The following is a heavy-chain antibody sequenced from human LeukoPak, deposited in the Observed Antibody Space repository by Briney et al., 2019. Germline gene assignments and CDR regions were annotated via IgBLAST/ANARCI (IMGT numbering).Heavy chain of an antibody. CDR2: VFFTGNT. Sequence: SETLSLTCTVSGGSMSGAYWSWIRQPPGKGLEWIGYVFFTGNTNYNPSLGSRLTISVDTSRSQFSLKLNSVTAADTAVYYCAREGGFWSGYYYLDYWGQGTLVTVSS. D-gene: IGHD3-3*01. CDR3: AREGGFWSGYYYLDY. CDR1: GGSMSGAY. V-gene: IGHV4-4*08. J-gene: IGHJ4*02.